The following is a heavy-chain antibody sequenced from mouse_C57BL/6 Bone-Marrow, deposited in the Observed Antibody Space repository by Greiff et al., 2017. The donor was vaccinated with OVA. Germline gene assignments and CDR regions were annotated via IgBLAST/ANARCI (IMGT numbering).Heavy chain of an antibody. CDR3: AKITTAH. J-gene: IGHJ2*01. V-gene: IGHV1-26*01. Sequence: EVQLQQSGPELVKPGASVKISCKASGYTFTDSYLTWVKHSPGQCLYLIGDIHPNNGGTSYNQKFKGKATLTVDKSSSTAYMELRSLTSEDSAVYYCAKITTAHWGQGTTLTVSS. CDR2: IHPNNGGT. CDR1: GYTFTDSY. D-gene: IGHD1-2*01.